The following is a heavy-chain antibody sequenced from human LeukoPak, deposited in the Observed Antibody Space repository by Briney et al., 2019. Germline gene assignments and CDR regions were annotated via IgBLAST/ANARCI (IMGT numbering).Heavy chain of an antibody. CDR3: ARDLEDIVVVPAAILGPRWFDP. V-gene: IGHV3-21*01. J-gene: IGHJ5*02. CDR2: ISSSSSYI. Sequence: GGSLRLSCAASGFTFSSYSMNWVRQAPGKGLEWVSSISSSSSYIYYADSVKGRFTISRDNAKNSLYLQMNSLRAEDTAAYYCARDLEDIVVVPAAILGPRWFDPWGQGTLVTVSS. CDR1: GFTFSSYS. D-gene: IGHD2-2*01.